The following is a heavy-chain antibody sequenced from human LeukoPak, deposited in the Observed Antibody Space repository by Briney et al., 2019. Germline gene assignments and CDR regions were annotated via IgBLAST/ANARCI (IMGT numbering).Heavy chain of an antibody. CDR1: GGSISSSSYY. CDR2: IYYSGST. J-gene: IGHJ5*02. V-gene: IGHV4-39*01. Sequence: SETLSLTCTVSGGSISSSSYYWGWIRQPPGKGLEWIGSIYYSGSTYYNPSLKSRVTISVDTSKNQFSLRLTSVTAADTAVYYCARPVPSRLGWFDPWGQGTLVTVSS. D-gene: IGHD1-1*01. CDR3: ARPVPSRLGWFDP.